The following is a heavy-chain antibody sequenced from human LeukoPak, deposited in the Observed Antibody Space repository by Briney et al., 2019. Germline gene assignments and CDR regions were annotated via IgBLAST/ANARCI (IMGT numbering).Heavy chain of an antibody. Sequence: SETLSLTCTVSGGSISSSSYYWGWIRQPPGKGLEWIGTIYYSGSTNYNPSLKSRVTISVDKSKNQFSLKLSSVTAADTAVYYCAREAVTKYYFDYWGQGTLVTVSS. CDR3: AREAVTKYYFDY. CDR1: GGSISSSSYY. J-gene: IGHJ4*02. D-gene: IGHD4-17*01. CDR2: IYYSGST. V-gene: IGHV4-39*07.